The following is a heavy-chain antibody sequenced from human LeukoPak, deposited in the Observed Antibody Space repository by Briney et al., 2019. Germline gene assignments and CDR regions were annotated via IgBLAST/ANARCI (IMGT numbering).Heavy chain of an antibody. Sequence: SETLSLTCSVSGGSISTYYGSWIRQSAGKGLEWIGRIHTSGSTNYNPSLKSRVTMSVDTSKNQFSLKVSSVSAADTAVYYCAGGDVAGAFDIWGQGTMVTVSS. V-gene: IGHV4-4*07. CDR3: AGGDVAGAFDI. CDR1: GGSISTYY. J-gene: IGHJ3*02. CDR2: IHTSGST. D-gene: IGHD2-21*02.